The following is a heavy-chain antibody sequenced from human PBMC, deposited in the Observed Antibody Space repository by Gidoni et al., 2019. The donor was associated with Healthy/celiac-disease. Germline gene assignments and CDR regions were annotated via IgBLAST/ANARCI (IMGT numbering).Heavy chain of an antibody. J-gene: IGHJ4*02. CDR3: ARDRKYYDYPPGYFDY. V-gene: IGHV3-30-3*01. Sequence: RSLRLYCAASGFTFSSYAMHWVRQAPGKGMEWVAVISYDGSNKYYADSVKGRFTISRDNSKNTLYLQMNSLRAEDTAVYYCARDRKYYDYPPGYFDYWGQGTLVTVSS. D-gene: IGHD3-16*01. CDR1: GFTFSSYA. CDR2: ISYDGSNK.